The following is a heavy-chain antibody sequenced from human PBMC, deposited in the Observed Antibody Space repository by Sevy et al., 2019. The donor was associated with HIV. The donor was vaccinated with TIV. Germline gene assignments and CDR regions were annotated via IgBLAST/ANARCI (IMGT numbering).Heavy chain of an antibody. J-gene: IGHJ4*02. CDR2: LSFGCGKI. D-gene: IGHD2-8*01. V-gene: IGHV3-23*01. Sequence: GGYLRLSCAASGFAFYDYSMSWIRQAPGKGLEWIATLSFGCGKIKYADSVKGRFTISRDNSKNSFYLQMDNLRVDVTALYYCAREGCTRPHDYWGQGTRVTVSS. CDR3: AREGCTRPHDY. CDR1: GFAFYDYS.